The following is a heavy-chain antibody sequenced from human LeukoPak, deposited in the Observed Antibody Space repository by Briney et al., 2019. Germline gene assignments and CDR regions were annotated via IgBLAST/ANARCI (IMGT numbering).Heavy chain of an antibody. CDR2: IIPIFGTA. Sequence: GASVKVSCKASGYTFTSYGISWVRQAPGQGLEWMGGIIPIFGTADYAQQFQGRVTMTTDESRSTAYMELSSLRSDDTAVYYCARLGVGYDIQHWFDPWGQGTLVTVSS. D-gene: IGHD3-9*01. CDR3: ARLGVGYDIQHWFDP. V-gene: IGHV1-69*05. J-gene: IGHJ5*02. CDR1: GYTFTSYG.